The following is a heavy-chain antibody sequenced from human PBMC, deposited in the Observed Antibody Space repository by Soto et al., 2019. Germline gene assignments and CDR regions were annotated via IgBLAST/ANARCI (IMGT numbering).Heavy chain of an antibody. CDR1: GGSISSSSYY. CDR2: IYYSGST. V-gene: IGHV4-39*01. CDR3: ATHHGSGSYYSNWFDP. J-gene: IGHJ5*02. Sequence: SQTFSLTCTVSGGSISSSSYYWGWIRQPPGKGLEWIGSIYYSGSTYYNPSLKSRVTISVDTSKNQFSLKLSSVTAADTAVYYCATHHGSGSYYSNWFDPWGQGTLVTVSS. D-gene: IGHD3-10*01.